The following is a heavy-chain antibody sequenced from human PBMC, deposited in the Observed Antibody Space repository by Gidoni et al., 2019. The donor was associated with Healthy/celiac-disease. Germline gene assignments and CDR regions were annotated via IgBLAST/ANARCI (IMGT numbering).Heavy chain of an antibody. CDR1: GGSFSGYY. CDR3: ARGRSGWSNAVDY. Sequence: QVQLQQWGAGLLKPSETLSLTCAVYGGSFSGYYWSWIRQPPGKGLERIGEINHSGSTNYNPSLKSRVTISVDTSKNQFSLKLSSVTAADTAVYYCARGRSGWSNAVDYWGQGTLVTVSS. CDR2: INHSGST. J-gene: IGHJ4*02. V-gene: IGHV4-34*01. D-gene: IGHD6-19*01.